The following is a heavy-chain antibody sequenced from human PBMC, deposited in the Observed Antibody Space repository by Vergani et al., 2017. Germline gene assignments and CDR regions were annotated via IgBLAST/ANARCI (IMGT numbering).Heavy chain of an antibody. D-gene: IGHD2-2*02. CDR3: AKDSQVVQLLLYPHFDY. V-gene: IGHV3-33*03. CDR2: ISYDGSKT. Sequence: QVQLVESGGGVVQPGTSLRLSCEASGFKFSQFGMHWVRQGPGKGLEWVAFISYDGSKTQYADSEKGRVTISRDNSKNTVGLEMSSLRVDDTATYYCAKDSQVVQLLLYPHFDYWGQGTLVTVSS. J-gene: IGHJ4*02. CDR1: GFKFSQFG.